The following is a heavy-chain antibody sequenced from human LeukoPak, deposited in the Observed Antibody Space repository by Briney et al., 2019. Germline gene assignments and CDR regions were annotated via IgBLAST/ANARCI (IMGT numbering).Heavy chain of an antibody. D-gene: IGHD3-22*01. CDR2: ISFSSSTI. J-gene: IGHJ3*02. V-gene: IGHV3-48*01. CDR1: GFTFSSYS. Sequence: GGSLRLSCAASGFTFSSYSMNWVRQAPGKGLPWVSYISFSSSTIYYADSVKGRFTISRDNAKNPLYLQMNSLRAEDTAVYYCARGRGGYYLDAFDIWGQGTMVTVSS. CDR3: ARGRGGYYLDAFDI.